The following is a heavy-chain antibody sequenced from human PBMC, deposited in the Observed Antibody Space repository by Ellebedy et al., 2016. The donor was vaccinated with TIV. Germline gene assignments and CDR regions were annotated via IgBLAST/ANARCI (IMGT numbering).Heavy chain of an antibody. D-gene: IGHD5-24*01. CDR3: ARATSGFDY. Sequence: GESLKISCAASGFTFSSYVLSWVRQAPGKGLEWVSIIVGSGGNTYYLGSVKGRFIISRDSAKNSLYLQMNSLRAEDTAVYYCARATSGFDYWGQGALATVSS. CDR1: GFTFSSYV. J-gene: IGHJ4*02. CDR2: IVGSGGNT. V-gene: IGHV3-23*01.